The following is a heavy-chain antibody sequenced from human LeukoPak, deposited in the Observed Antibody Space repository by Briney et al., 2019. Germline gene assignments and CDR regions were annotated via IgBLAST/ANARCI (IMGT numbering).Heavy chain of an antibody. Sequence: GESLKISCQGSGYSFITYWIAWVLQMPGRGLEWMGIIYPGDSETRYSPSFQGQVTISADKSVSTAYLHWSSLKASDTAIYYCARPNITSYYDSRGSDAFDVWGQGTMVTVSS. CDR2: IYPGDSET. J-gene: IGHJ3*01. CDR3: ARPNITSYYDSRGSDAFDV. V-gene: IGHV5-51*01. D-gene: IGHD3-22*01. CDR1: GYSFITYW.